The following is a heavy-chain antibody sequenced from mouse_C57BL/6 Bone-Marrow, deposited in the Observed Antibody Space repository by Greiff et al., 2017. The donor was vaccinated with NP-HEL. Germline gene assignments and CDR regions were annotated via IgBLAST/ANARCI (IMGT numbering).Heavy chain of an antibody. CDR1: GYTFTSYG. CDR3: ARATTVVARAMDY. D-gene: IGHD1-1*01. J-gene: IGHJ4*01. CDR2: IYPRSGNT. V-gene: IGHV1-81*01. Sequence: VQRVESGAELARPGASVKLSCKASGYTFTSYGISWVKQRTGQGLEWIGEIYPRSGNTYYNEKFKGKATLTADKSSSTAYMELRSLTSEDSAVYFCARATTVVARAMDYWGQGTSVTVSS.